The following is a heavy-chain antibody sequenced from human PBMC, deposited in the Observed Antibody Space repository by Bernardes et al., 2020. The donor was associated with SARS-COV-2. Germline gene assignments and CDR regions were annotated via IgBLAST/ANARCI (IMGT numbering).Heavy chain of an antibody. CDR3: AKCIQGSYAMDV. Sequence: GGSLRLSCAASGFIFSRNAMNWVRQTPGKGLEWVSGISGSGGSTYYADSVKGRFTISRDNSNNTLYLEMNSLKAEDTAIYFCAKCIQGSYAMDVWGQGTTVTVSS. CDR2: ISGSGGST. D-gene: IGHD5-18*01. J-gene: IGHJ6*02. V-gene: IGHV3-23*01. CDR1: GFIFSRNA.